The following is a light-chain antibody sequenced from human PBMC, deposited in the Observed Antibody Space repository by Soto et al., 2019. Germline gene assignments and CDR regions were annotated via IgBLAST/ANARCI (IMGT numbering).Light chain of an antibody. J-gene: IGKJ5*01. CDR2: CAS. Sequence: EIGFTQSQGTLSLPPGEIATLSCRASQSVSNSYLDWYQQKPGQAPRLPIYCASSSATGIPDRFSGRVSGTEFTHTISRLEPEDVAEDECEQYDSSLTVGQGTLVESK. V-gene: IGKV3-20*01. CDR3: EQYDSSLT. CDR1: QSVSNSY.